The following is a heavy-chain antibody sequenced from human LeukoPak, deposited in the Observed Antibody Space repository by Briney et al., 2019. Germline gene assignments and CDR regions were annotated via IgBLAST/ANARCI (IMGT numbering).Heavy chain of an antibody. Sequence: ASVKVSCKASGYTFTGYYMHWVRQAPGQGLEWMGWINPNSGRTNYAQKFQGWVTMTRDTSISTAYMELSRLRSDDTAVYYCARDLGSGWNTYYYYYGMDVWGQGTTVTVSS. V-gene: IGHV1-2*04. CDR2: INPNSGRT. D-gene: IGHD6-19*01. CDR3: ARDLGSGWNTYYYYYGMDV. J-gene: IGHJ6*02. CDR1: GYTFTGYY.